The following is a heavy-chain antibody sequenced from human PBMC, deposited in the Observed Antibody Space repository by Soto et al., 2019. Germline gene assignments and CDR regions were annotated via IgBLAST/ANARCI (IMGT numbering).Heavy chain of an antibody. CDR3: CGRGGDSLQDI. J-gene: IGHJ4*02. V-gene: IGHV3-73*01. Sequence: EVQLVESGGVLVQPGGSLKLSCTGLGFNFSGSALHWVRQPSGKGLEWVGRIRGRAKKYATSYAASVRGRFYLSRDDSKNTAFLQMNSLRDEDTGVYFCCGRGGDSLQDIWGQGTLVTVSS. CDR2: IRGRAKKYAT. D-gene: IGHD4-17*01. CDR1: GFNFSGSA.